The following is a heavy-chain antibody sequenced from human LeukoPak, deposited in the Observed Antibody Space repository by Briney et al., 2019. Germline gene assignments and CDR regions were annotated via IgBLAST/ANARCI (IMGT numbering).Heavy chain of an antibody. CDR2: INHSGST. CDR3: ASQTYYDFWSGYSHFDY. D-gene: IGHD3-3*01. Sequence: SETLSLTCAVYGGSFSGYYWSWIRQPPGKGLEWIGEINHSGSTNYNPSLKSRVTISVDTSKNQFSLKLSSVTAADTAVYYCASQTYYDFWSGYSHFDYWGQGTLVTVSS. J-gene: IGHJ4*02. CDR1: GGSFSGYY. V-gene: IGHV4-34*01.